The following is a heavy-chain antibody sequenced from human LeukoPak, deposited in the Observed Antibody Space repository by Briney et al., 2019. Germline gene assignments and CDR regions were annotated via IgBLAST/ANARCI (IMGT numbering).Heavy chain of an antibody. CDR2: INPSGGST. CDR1: GYTFTSYY. J-gene: IGHJ4*02. Sequence: ASVKVSCKASGYTFTSYYMHWVRQAPGQGLEWMGIINPSGGSTSYAQKFQGRVTITTDESTSTAYMELSSLRSEDTAVYYCASSPLLLWFGELLTHQYYFDYWGQGTLVTVSS. CDR3: ASSPLLLWFGELLTHQYYFDY. V-gene: IGHV1-46*01. D-gene: IGHD3-10*01.